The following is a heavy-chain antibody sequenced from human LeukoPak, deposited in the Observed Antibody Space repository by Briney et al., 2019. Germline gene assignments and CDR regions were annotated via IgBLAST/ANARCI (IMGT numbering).Heavy chain of an antibody. CDR2: IRYDGSNK. Sequence: GGSLRLSCAASGFTFSSYGMHWVRQAPGKGLEWVAFIRYDGSNKYCADSVKGRFTISRDNSKNTLYLQMNSLRAEDTAVYYCAKDRITTGLFDYWGQGTLVTVSS. V-gene: IGHV3-30*02. CDR1: GFTFSSYG. CDR3: AKDRITTGLFDY. D-gene: IGHD3-22*01. J-gene: IGHJ4*02.